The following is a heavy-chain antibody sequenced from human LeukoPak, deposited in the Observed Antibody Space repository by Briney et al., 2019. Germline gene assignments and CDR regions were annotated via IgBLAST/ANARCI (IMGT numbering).Heavy chain of an antibody. Sequence: GGSLRLSRAASGFTFSSYSMNWVRQAPGKGLEWVSSISSSSSYIYYADSVKGRFTISRDNAKNSLYLQMNSLRAEDTAVYYCARDYRQLVRPFDYWGQGTLVTVSS. CDR1: GFTFSSYS. V-gene: IGHV3-21*01. D-gene: IGHD6-13*01. J-gene: IGHJ4*02. CDR2: ISSSSSYI. CDR3: ARDYRQLVRPFDY.